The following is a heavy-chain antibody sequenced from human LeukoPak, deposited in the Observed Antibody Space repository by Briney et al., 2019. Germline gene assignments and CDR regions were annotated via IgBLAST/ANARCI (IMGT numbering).Heavy chain of an antibody. D-gene: IGHD6-19*01. CDR2: INPNSGGT. CDR1: GYTFTGYY. Sequence: ASVKVSCKASGYTFTGYYMHWVRQAPGQGLEWMGWINPNSGGTNYAQKFQGRVTMTRDTSISTAYMELSRLRSDDTAVYYCARGASIAVAGSDPEPDNYGMDVWGQGTTVTVSS. CDR3: ARGASIAVAGSDPEPDNYGMDV. J-gene: IGHJ6*02. V-gene: IGHV1-2*02.